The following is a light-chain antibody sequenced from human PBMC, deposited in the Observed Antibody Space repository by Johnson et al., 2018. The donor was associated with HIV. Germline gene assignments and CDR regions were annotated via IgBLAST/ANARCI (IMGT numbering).Light chain of an antibody. CDR2: ENN. CDR1: SSNIGNNY. V-gene: IGLV1-51*02. J-gene: IGLJ1*01. Sequence: QSVLTQPPSVSAAPGQKVTISCSGSSSNIGNNYVSWYQQLPGTAPKLLIYENNKRPSGIPARFSGSKSGTSATLGTTGLQTGDEADYYCGTWVSSLSAYVFATGTKVTVL. CDR3: GTWVSSLSAYV.